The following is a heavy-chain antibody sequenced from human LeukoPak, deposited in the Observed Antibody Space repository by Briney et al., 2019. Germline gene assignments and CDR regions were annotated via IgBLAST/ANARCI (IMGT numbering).Heavy chain of an antibody. CDR3: AKDPSGYNSPGGFDY. D-gene: IGHD5-24*01. V-gene: IGHV3-9*01. J-gene: IGHJ4*02. Sequence: GGSLRLSCAASGFTFDDYAMHWVRQAPGKGLEWVLGISWNSGSIGYADSVKGRFTISRDNAKNSLYLQMNSLRAEDTALYYCAKDPSGYNSPGGFDYWGQGTLVTVSS. CDR2: ISWNSGSI. CDR1: GFTFDDYA.